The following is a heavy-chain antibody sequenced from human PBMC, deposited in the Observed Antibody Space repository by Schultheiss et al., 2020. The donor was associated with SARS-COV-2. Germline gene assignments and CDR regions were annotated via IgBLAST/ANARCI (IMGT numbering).Heavy chain of an antibody. D-gene: IGHD4/OR15-4a*01. V-gene: IGHV4-61*01. CDR1: GGSVSSGSYY. Sequence: SETLSLTCAVYGGSVSSGSYYWSWIRQPPGKGLEWIGYIYYSGSTNYNPSLKSRVTMSVDTSKNQFSLKLSSVTAADTAVYYCARVLITRRYYGMDVWGQGTTVTVSS. J-gene: IGHJ6*02. CDR2: IYYSGST. CDR3: ARVLITRRYYGMDV.